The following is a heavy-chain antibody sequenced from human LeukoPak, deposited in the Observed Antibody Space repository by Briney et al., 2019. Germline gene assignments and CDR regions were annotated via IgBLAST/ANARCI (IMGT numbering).Heavy chain of an antibody. CDR1: GGSISSYY. Sequence: PSETLSLTCTVSGGSISSYYWSWIRKPPGKGLEWIGYIYYSGSTNYNPSLKSRVTISVDTSKNQFSLKLSSVTAADTAVYYCASLWFGELFRIDYWGQGTLVTVSS. CDR3: ASLWFGELFRIDY. V-gene: IGHV4-59*08. D-gene: IGHD3-10*01. CDR2: IYYSGST. J-gene: IGHJ4*02.